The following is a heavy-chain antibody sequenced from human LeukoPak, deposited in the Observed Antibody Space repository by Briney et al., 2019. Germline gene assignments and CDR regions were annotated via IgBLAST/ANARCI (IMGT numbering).Heavy chain of an antibody. CDR1: GFTFSTYS. Sequence: GGSLRLSCAASGFTFSTYSMNWVRQAPGKGLEWVSSISSSSSYINYADSVEGRFTISRDNAKNSLYLQMNSLRAEDTAVYYCAREYYDGGNSGYYYVDLYYFDYWGQGTLVTVSS. CDR2: ISSSSSYI. D-gene: IGHD3-22*01. V-gene: IGHV3-21*01. CDR3: AREYYDGGNSGYYYVDLYYFDY. J-gene: IGHJ4*02.